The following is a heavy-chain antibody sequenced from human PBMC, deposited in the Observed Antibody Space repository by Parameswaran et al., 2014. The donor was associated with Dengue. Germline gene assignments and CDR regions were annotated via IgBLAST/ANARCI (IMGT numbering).Heavy chain of an antibody. CDR2: IYYSGST. CDR1: GGSISSYY. CDR3: ARSVTTAAFDY. J-gene: IGHJ4*02. V-gene: IGHV4-59*13. Sequence: ASETLSLTCTVSGGSISSYYWSWIRQPPGKGLEWIGYIYYSGSTNYNPSLKSRVTISVDTSKNQFSLKLSSVTAADTAVYYCARSVTTAAFDYWGQGTLVTRLL. D-gene: IGHD4-17*01.